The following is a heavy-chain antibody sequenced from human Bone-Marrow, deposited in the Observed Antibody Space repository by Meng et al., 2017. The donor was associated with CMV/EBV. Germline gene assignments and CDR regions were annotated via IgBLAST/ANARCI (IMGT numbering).Heavy chain of an antibody. V-gene: IGHV3-33*01. CDR3: ARDKKHGHPGSQYYYYYGMDV. D-gene: IGHD2/OR15-2a*01. CDR2: IWYDGSNK. Sequence: GESLKISCAASGFTFSSYGMHWVRQAPGKGLEWVAVIWYDGSNKYYADSVKGRFTISRDNSKNTLYLQMNSLRAEDTAVYYCARDKKHGHPGSQYYYYYGMDVWGQGTTVTVSS. CDR1: GFTFSSYG. J-gene: IGHJ6*02.